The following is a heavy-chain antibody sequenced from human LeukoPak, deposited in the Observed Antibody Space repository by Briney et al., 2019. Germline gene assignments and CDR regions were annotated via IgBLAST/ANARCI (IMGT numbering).Heavy chain of an antibody. D-gene: IGHD3-3*01. Sequence: GGSLRLSCAASGFTFSSYAMHWVRQAPGKGLEWVAVISYDGSNKYYADSVKGRFTISRDNSKNTLYLQMNSLRAEDTAVYYCARDPSDYDFWSDKYGRDVWGQGTTVTVSS. J-gene: IGHJ6*02. CDR2: ISYDGSNK. CDR3: ARDPSDYDFWSDKYGRDV. CDR1: GFTFSSYA. V-gene: IGHV3-30-3*01.